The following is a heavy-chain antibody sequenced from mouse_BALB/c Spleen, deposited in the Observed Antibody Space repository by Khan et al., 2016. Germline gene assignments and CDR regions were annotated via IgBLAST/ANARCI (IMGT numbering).Heavy chain of an antibody. D-gene: IGHD1-1*01. CDR2: IDSFNGGT. CDR1: GYSFTSYY. CDR3: ASSTQSFYAMDY. J-gene: IGHJ4*01. Sequence: EVQLQESGPELMKPGASVKISFKASGYSFTSYYMHWVKQSHGKSLEWIGYIDSFNGGTSSNQKFTGKATLTVEKYSSTAYMHLSSLTSEDYAVYYCASSTQSFYAMDYWGQGTSVTVSS. V-gene: IGHV1S135*01.